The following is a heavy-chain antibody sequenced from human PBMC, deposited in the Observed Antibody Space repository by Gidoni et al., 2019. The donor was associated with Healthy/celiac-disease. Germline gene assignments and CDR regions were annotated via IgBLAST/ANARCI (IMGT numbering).Heavy chain of an antibody. CDR1: GFSLSTSGVG. CDR2: IYWDDDK. V-gene: IGHV2-5*02. D-gene: IGHD3-16*01. CDR3: AHKNGDYVWGSYPDDAFDI. J-gene: IGHJ3*02. Sequence: QITLKESGPTLVTPTQTLTLTCTFSGFSLSTSGVGVGWIRQPPGKALEWLALIYWDDDKRYSPSLKSRLTITKDTSKNQVVLTMTNMDPVDTATYYCAHKNGDYVWGSYPDDAFDIWGQGTMVTVSS.